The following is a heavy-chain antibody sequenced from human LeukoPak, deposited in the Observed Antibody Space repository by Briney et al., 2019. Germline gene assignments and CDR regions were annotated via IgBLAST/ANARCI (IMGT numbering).Heavy chain of an antibody. J-gene: IGHJ1*01. CDR3: ARAPSEIGGYYPEYFRH. CDR2: IKSDGST. CDR1: GFTFSTYW. V-gene: IGHV3-74*01. Sequence: GGSLRLSCAASGFTFSTYWMHWVRQAPGKGPVWVSRIKSDGSTNYADSVKGRFTISRDNAKNTVSLQMNSLGAEDTGVYYCARAPSEIGGYYPEYFRHWGQGTLVTVSS. D-gene: IGHD3-22*01.